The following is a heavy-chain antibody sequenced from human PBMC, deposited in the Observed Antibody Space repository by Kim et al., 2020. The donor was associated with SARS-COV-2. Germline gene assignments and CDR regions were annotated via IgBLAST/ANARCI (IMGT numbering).Heavy chain of an antibody. CDR3: ARGGEGGFNYYY. V-gene: IGHV4-4*02. CDR2: IYQSGST. Sequence: SETLSLTCAVSGGSISSGKWWTWVRQPPGKGLEWIGEIYQSGSTNYNPSLMSRVTISLDKSRNQFSLNLTSVTAADTAVYYCARGGEGGFNYYYWVQGTL. D-gene: IGHD3-10*01. CDR1: GGSISSGKW. J-gene: IGHJ4*02.